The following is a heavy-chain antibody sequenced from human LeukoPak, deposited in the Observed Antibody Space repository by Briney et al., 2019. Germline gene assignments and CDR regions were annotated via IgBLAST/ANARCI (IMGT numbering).Heavy chain of an antibody. V-gene: IGHV3-23*01. Sequence: GGSLRLSCTASGFTFSTYVMSWVRQAPGKGLEWVSSIRGSGYSTYYADSVKGRFTISRDNSKNTLYLQMDSLRAEDTALYYCAKMVSGFPNWFDPWGQGTLVTVSS. D-gene: IGHD5-12*01. CDR3: AKMVSGFPNWFDP. CDR2: IRGSGYST. CDR1: GFTFSTYV. J-gene: IGHJ5*02.